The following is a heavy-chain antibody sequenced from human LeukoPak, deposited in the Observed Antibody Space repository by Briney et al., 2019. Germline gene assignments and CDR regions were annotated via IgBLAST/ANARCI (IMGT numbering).Heavy chain of an antibody. CDR2: IIPILGIA. CDR3: ARDRLGRLDP. CDR1: VGTFSSYT. Sequence: SVKVSCKASVGTFSSYTISWVRQAPGQGREWMGRIIPILGIANYAQKFQGRVTITADKSTSTAYMELSSLRSEDTAVYYCARDRLGRLDPWGQGTLVTVSS. V-gene: IGHV1-69*04. J-gene: IGHJ5*02. D-gene: IGHD7-27*01.